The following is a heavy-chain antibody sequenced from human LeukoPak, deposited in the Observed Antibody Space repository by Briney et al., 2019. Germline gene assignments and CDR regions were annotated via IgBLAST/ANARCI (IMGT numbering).Heavy chain of an antibody. D-gene: IGHD3-10*01. CDR1: GFTVSNNY. J-gene: IGHJ4*02. CDR3: ARWRVPGYFDY. Sequence: GGSLRPSCAASGFTVSNNYMSWVRQAPGKGLEWVSVIYTDGTTYYADSVKGRFTISRDNSKNTLYLQMNSLRAEDTAVYYCARWRVPGYFDYWGQGALVTVFS. CDR2: IYTDGTT. V-gene: IGHV3-66*02.